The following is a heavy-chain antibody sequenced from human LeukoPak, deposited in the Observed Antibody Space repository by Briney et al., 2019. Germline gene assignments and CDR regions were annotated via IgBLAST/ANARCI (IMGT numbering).Heavy chain of an antibody. CDR1: GGSISSGSYY. D-gene: IGHD5-24*01. CDR3: ARGRDGYNIGIFDY. Sequence: PSETLSLTCTVSGGSISSGSYYWSWIRQPAGKGLEWIGRIYTSGSTNYNPSLKSRVTISVDTSKNQFSLKLSSVTAADTAVYYCARGRDGYNIGIFDYWGQGTLVTVSS. J-gene: IGHJ4*02. V-gene: IGHV4-61*02. CDR2: IYTSGST.